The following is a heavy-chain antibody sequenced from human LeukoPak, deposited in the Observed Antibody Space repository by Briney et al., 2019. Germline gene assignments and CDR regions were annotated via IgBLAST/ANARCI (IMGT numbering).Heavy chain of an antibody. Sequence: GSLRLSCAASGFTFSSYWMSWVRQAPGKGLEWVAVISYDGSNKYYADSVKGRFTISRDNSKNTLYLQMNSLRAEDTAVYYCAKGVTGTYYYDSSGYYYPGGRVRFDYWGQGTLVTVSS. J-gene: IGHJ4*02. CDR3: AKGVTGTYYYDSSGYYYPGGRVRFDY. CDR1: GFTFSSYW. V-gene: IGHV3-30*18. CDR2: ISYDGSNK. D-gene: IGHD3-22*01.